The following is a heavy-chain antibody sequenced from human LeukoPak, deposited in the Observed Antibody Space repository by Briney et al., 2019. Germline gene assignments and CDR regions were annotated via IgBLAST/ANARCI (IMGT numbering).Heavy chain of an antibody. D-gene: IGHD2-15*01. CDR2: IYTSGST. J-gene: IGHJ3*02. V-gene: IGHV4-4*07. CDR1: GGSISSYY. CDR3: ARAPLLVVHDAFDI. Sequence: PSETLSLTCTVSGGSISSYYWSWIRQPAGKGLEWIGRIYTSGSTNYNPSLKSRVTMSVDTSKNQFSLKLSSVTAADTAVYYCARAPLLVVHDAFDIWGQGTMVTVSS.